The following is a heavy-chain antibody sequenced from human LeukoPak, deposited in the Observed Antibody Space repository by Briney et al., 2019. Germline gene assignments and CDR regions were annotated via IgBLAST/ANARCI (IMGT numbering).Heavy chain of an antibody. CDR3: AKDLALRDIVVVVAATGSPIDY. CDR1: GFTFSSYA. D-gene: IGHD2-15*01. V-gene: IGHV3-23*01. Sequence: GGSLRLSCAASGFTFSSYAMSWVRQAPGKGLEWVSAISGSGGSTYYADSVKGRFTISRDNSKNTLYLQMNSLRAEDTAVYYCAKDLALRDIVVVVAATGSPIDYWGQGTLVTVST. J-gene: IGHJ4*02. CDR2: ISGSGGST.